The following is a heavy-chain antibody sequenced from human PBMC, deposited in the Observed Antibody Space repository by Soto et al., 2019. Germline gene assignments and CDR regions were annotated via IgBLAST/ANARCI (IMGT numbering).Heavy chain of an antibody. D-gene: IGHD6-19*01. J-gene: IGHJ6*02. CDR2: ISYDGTNK. CDR3: AKDGGWLPGYYYYGMDV. CDR1: GFTFSHYG. Sequence: QVQLVESGGGVVQPGRSLRLSCAASGFTFSHYGMHWVRQAPGKGLEWVAVISYDGTNKYYADSVKGRFTISRDNSKNTMYLQMNSLRAEDTVVYDCAKDGGWLPGYYYYGMDVWGQGTTVTVSS. V-gene: IGHV3-30*18.